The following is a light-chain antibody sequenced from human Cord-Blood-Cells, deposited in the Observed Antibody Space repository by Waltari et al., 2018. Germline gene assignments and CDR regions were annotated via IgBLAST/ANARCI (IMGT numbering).Light chain of an antibody. V-gene: IGKV1-8*01. CDR1: QGISSY. Sequence: ATGMTQSPSSLPASPGERVTHTCRASQGISSYLAWHQQKPGKAPKLLIYAASTLQSGVPSRFSGSGSGTDFTLTISCLQSEDFATYYCQQYYSYPWTFGQGTKVEIK. CDR3: QQYYSYPWT. CDR2: AAS. J-gene: IGKJ1*01.